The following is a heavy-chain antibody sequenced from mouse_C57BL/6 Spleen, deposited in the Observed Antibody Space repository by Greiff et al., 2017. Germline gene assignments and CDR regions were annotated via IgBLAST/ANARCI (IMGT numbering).Heavy chain of an antibody. V-gene: IGHV3-6*01. Sequence: VQLQQSGPGLVQPSQSLSLTCSVTGYSITSGYYWNWIRQFPGNKLEWMGYISYDGSNNYNPSLKNRISITRDTSKNQFFLKLNSVTTEDTATYYCARDTGTRFAYWGQGTLVTVSA. J-gene: IGHJ3*01. CDR1: GYSITSGYY. D-gene: IGHD4-1*01. CDR3: ARDTGTRFAY. CDR2: ISYDGSN.